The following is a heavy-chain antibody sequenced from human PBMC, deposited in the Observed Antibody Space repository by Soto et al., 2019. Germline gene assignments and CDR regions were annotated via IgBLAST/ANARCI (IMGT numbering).Heavy chain of an antibody. D-gene: IGHD6-13*01. CDR2: ISYDGSNK. V-gene: IGHV3-30-3*02. Sequence: GGSLRLSCAASGFTFSSYAMHWVRQAPGKGLEWVAVISYDGSNKYYADSVKGRFTISRDNSKNTLYLQMNSLRAEDTAVYYCAKRAAGTSFDYWGQGTVVTVS. CDR1: GFTFSSYA. J-gene: IGHJ4*02. CDR3: AKRAAGTSFDY.